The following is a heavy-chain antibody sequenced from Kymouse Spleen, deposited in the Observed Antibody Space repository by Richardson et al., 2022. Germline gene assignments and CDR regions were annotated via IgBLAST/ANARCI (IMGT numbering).Heavy chain of an antibody. CDR2: INHSGST. V-gene: IGHV4-34*01. CDR3: AREGEQLVSNGMDV. J-gene: IGHJ6*02. Sequence: QVQLQQWGAGLLKPSETLSLTCAVYGGSFSGYYWSWIRQPPGKGLEWIGEINHSGSTNYNPSLKSRVTISVDTSKNQFSLKLSSVTAADTAVYYCAREGEQLVSNGMDVWGQGTTVTVSS. D-gene: IGHD6-6*01. CDR1: GGSFSGYY.